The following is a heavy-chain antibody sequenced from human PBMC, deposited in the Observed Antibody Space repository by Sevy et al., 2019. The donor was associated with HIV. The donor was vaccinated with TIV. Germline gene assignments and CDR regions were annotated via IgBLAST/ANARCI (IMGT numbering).Heavy chain of an antibody. J-gene: IGHJ4*02. D-gene: IGHD7-27*01. V-gene: IGHV3-30-3*01. CDR2: VSSDGSEI. CDR1: GFTFSTYA. CDR3: ARDHLGSIDY. Sequence: GGSLRLSCAVSGFTFSTYAMHWVRQAPGKGLECVGIVSSDGSEINYADSVKGRFTISRDNSRNTLYLQMNSLRTEDTALYYCARDHLGSIDYWGQGTLVTVSS.